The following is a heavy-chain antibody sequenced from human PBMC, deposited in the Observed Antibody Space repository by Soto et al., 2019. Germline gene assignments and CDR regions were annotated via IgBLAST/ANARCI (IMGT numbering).Heavy chain of an antibody. CDR3: ASSFTAPAAIGY. D-gene: IGHD2-2*02. V-gene: IGHV1-3*01. CDR1: GYTFTSYA. J-gene: IGHJ4*02. CDR2: INAGNGNT. Sequence: QVQLVQSGAEVKKPGASVKVSCKASGYTFTSYAMHWVRQAPGQRLEWMGWINAGNGNTKYSQKFQGRVTITRDTSASTAYMELSSRRSEDTAVYYCASSFTAPAAIGYWGQGTLVTVSS.